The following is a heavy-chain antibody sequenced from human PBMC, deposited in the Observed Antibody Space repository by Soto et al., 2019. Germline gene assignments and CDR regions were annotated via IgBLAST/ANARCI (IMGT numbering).Heavy chain of an antibody. J-gene: IGHJ6*02. CDR1: GFTFSDYY. Sequence: GGSLRLSCGASGFTFSDYYMDWVRQAPGKGLEWVGRIRNKVNSYTTEYAASVKGKFTISRDDSKNLLYLQMNSLKTEDTAVYYCAKGRSYYYYYGVDVWGQGTTVTVSS. V-gene: IGHV3-72*01. CDR3: AKGRSYYYYYGVDV. CDR2: IRNKVNSYTT.